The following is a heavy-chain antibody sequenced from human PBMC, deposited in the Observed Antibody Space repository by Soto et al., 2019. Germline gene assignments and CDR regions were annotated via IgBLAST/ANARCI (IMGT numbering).Heavy chain of an antibody. CDR2: ISAYNGNT. J-gene: IGHJ5*02. V-gene: IGHV1-18*01. D-gene: IGHD4-17*01. CDR1: GYTFTSYG. Sequence: QVQLVQSGAGVKKPGASVKVSCKASGYTFTSYGISWVRQAPGQGLEWMGWISAYNGNTNYAQKLQGRVTMTTDTSTSTAYMELRSLRSDDTAVYYCARFDPMTTVTTWFDPWGQGTLVTVSS. CDR3: ARFDPMTTVTTWFDP.